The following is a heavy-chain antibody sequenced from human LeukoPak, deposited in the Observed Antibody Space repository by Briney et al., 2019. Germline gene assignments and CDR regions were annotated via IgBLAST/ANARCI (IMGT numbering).Heavy chain of an antibody. CDR3: ARGATYAYYQDY. V-gene: IGHV3-74*01. D-gene: IGHD1-26*01. J-gene: IGHJ4*02. CDR1: GFTFSSYA. Sequence: PGGSLRLSCAASGFTFSSYAMHWVRQAPGKGLVWASRIKYDASSTSYADSVKGRFTISRDNAKNTLYLQMNSLRAEDTAVYYCARGATYAYYQDYWGQGTLVTVSS. CDR2: IKYDASST.